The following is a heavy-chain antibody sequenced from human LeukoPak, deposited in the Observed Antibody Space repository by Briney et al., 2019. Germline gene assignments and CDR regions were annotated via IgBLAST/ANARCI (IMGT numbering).Heavy chain of an antibody. D-gene: IGHD5-24*01. V-gene: IGHV3-48*03. CDR2: ISADGKTR. J-gene: IGHJ4*02. Sequence: GGSLRLSCVGSGLTFSGFELNWVRQAPGKGLEWVSYISADGKTRTYANSVKGRFTISRDNAKTSFYLQMNSLRPNDTAIYYCSRRFRDWGQGALVTVSS. CDR3: SRRFRD. CDR1: GLTFSGFE.